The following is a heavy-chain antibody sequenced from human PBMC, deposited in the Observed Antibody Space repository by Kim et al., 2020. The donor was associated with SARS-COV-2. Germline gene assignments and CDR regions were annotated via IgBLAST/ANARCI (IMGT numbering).Heavy chain of an antibody. CDR3: ARAGYYYGSGSYAFDI. V-gene: IGHV3-11*04. D-gene: IGHD3-10*01. J-gene: IGHJ3*02. Sequence: SVKGRFTISRDNAKNSLYLQMNSLRAEDTSVYYCARAGYYYGSGSYAFDIWGQGTMVTVSS.